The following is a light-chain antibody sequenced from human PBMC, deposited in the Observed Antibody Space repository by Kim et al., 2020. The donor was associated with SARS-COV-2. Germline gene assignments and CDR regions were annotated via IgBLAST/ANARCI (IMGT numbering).Light chain of an antibody. V-gene: IGLV3-19*01. CDR2: GKN. CDR3: NSRDSSGNHWV. J-gene: IGLJ3*02. Sequence: AWGQTVRITCQGDSLRSYHASWYQQKPGQAPVLVIYGKNNRPSGIPDRFSGSSSGKTASLTITGAQAEDEADYYCNSRDSSGNHWVFGGGTQLTVL. CDR1: SLRSYH.